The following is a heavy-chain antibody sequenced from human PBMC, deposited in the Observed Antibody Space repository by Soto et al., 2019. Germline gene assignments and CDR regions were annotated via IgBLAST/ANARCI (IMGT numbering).Heavy chain of an antibody. CDR2: INPNNGNT. J-gene: IGHJ4*02. Sequence: QVQLVQSGAEVKKPGASVKVSCKASGYTFSSYGISWVRQAPGQGLEWMGWINPNNGNTNYAQKVQGRSTMTTDTSTSTAYRELRSLRSDDTAMYYCARGGPGAPFDYWGQGIPVTVSS. V-gene: IGHV1-18*01. CDR1: GYTFSSYG. D-gene: IGHD1-26*01. CDR3: ARGGPGAPFDY.